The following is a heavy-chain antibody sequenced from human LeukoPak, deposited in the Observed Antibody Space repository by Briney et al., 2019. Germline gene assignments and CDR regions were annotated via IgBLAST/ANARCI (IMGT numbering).Heavy chain of an antibody. J-gene: IGHJ5*02. CDR3: TRLGSWLQPYYGFDP. CDR2: IYYSGSS. CDR1: GGSISSSSYY. V-gene: IGHV4-39*01. Sequence: PSETLSLTCSVSGGSISSSSYYWGWIRQPPGKGLEWIGCIYYSGSSYYNPSLKSRVTISVDPSKNQFSLRLISVTAADTAVYYCTRLGSWLQPYYGFDPWGQGTLVTVSS. D-gene: IGHD5-18*01.